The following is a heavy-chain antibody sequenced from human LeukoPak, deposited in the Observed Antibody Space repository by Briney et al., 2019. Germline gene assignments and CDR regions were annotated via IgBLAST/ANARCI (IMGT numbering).Heavy chain of an antibody. V-gene: IGHV3-48*04. CDR2: ISSSSSTI. J-gene: IGHJ4*02. Sequence: GGSLRLSCAASGFTFSSYSMNWVRQAPGKGLEWVSYISSSSSTIDYADSVKGRFTISRDNAKNSLYLQMNSLRAEDTAVYHCARGVLWFGEPYYFDYWGQGTLVTVSS. CDR3: ARGVLWFGEPYYFDY. D-gene: IGHD3-10*01. CDR1: GFTFSSYS.